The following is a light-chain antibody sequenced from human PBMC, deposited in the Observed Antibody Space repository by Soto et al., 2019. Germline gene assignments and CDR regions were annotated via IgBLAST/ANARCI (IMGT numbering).Light chain of an antibody. CDR1: QSININ. CDR3: QQYHSGPPLT. J-gene: IGKJ4*01. V-gene: IGKV3D-15*01. Sequence: EVLMTQSPATLSVSPGERVTLSCRASQSININLAWYQQKPGQAPRVLIYGASRRSSGIPDRFSGSESGTDFHVTIATLHHDDCALYCGQQYHSGPPLTFGGGTRGEIK. CDR2: GAS.